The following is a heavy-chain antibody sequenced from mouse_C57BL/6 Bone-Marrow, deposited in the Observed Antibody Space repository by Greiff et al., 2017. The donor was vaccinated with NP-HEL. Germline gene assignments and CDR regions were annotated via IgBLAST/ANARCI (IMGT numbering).Heavy chain of an antibody. CDR2: ISSGGSYT. J-gene: IGHJ2*01. D-gene: IGHD1-1*01. Sequence: EVKLVESGGDLVKPGGSLKLSCAASGFTFSSYGMSWVRQTPDKRLEWVATISSGGSYTYYPDSVKGRFTISRDNAKNTLYLQMSSLKSEDTAMYYCARHLYYGSSYVGYWGQGTTLTVSS. CDR1: GFTFSSYG. V-gene: IGHV5-6*01. CDR3: ARHLYYGSSYVGY.